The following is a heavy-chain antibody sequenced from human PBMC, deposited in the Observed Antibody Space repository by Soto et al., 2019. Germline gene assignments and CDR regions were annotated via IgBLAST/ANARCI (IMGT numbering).Heavy chain of an antibody. CDR3: AKDMSRFTHNFYYMDI. J-gene: IGHJ6*03. V-gene: IGHV3-9*01. CDR1: GVNFEDYV. Sequence: GGSLRLACVASGVNFEDYVMLWVRLAPGKGLEWVSGISRNSNRVAYSDSVQGRFNISRDNAKNCLYLQMTSLRAEDTAFYYCAKDMSRFTHNFYYMDIWGKGSTVTVSS. CDR2: ISRNSNRV.